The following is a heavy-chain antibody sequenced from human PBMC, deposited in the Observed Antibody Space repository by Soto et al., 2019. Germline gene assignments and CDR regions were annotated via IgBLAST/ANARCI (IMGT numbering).Heavy chain of an antibody. CDR2: ISAYNGNT. V-gene: IGHV1-18*01. Sequence: QVQLVQSGAEVKKPGASVKVSCKASGYTFTSYGISWVRQAPGQGLEWMGWISAYNGNTNYAQKLQGRVTMTTDTSTSTDYMELRRLRSDDTDVYYCARGGSGSYSSYYYYFMDVWGKGTTVTVSS. D-gene: IGHD3-10*01. CDR1: GYTFTSYG. J-gene: IGHJ6*04. CDR3: ARGGSGSYSSYYYYFMDV.